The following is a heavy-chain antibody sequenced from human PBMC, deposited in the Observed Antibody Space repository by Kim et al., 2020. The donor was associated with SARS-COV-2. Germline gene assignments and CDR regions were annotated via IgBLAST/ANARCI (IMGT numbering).Heavy chain of an antibody. D-gene: IGHD6-25*01. CDR2: ISMSGDYI. Sequence: GGSLRLSCAASGFTFSSYTMKWVRQPPGKGLEWVSSISMSGDYIYYADSVKGRFTISRDNAKTSLFLQMSSLRAEDTALYFCARDVDSTGWVDYWGQGTLVTVSS. V-gene: IGHV3-21*01. CDR1: GFTFSSYT. J-gene: IGHJ4*02. CDR3: ARDVDSTGWVDY.